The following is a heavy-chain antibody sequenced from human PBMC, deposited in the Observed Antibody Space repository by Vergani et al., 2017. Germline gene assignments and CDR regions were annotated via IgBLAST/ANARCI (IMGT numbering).Heavy chain of an antibody. Sequence: EVQLVESGGGLVKPGGSLRLSCAASGFTFSNYTMNWVRQAPGKGLEWVSAISGSGGSTYYADSVKGRFTISRDNSKNTLYLQMNSLRAEDTAVYYCAKEGTTVTTYYYYMDVWGKGTTVTVSS. CDR1: GFTFSNYT. CDR3: AKEGTTVTTYYYYMDV. V-gene: IGHV3-23*04. D-gene: IGHD4-11*01. CDR2: ISGSGGST. J-gene: IGHJ6*03.